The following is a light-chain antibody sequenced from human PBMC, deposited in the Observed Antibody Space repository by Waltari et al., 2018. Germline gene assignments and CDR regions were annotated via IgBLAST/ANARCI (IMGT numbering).Light chain of an antibody. Sequence: QSALTQPASVSGSPGQSITIPCTGTSSNIGDYNLVSWFQHHPGKVTELVMYSVTKRPSGISGRFSGSKSGNTASLTISALQADDEADYYCCSYSTSGSWMFGGGTKVTVL. CDR3: CSYSTSGSWM. CDR2: SVT. V-gene: IGLV2-23*02. J-gene: IGLJ3*02. CDR1: SSNIGDYNL.